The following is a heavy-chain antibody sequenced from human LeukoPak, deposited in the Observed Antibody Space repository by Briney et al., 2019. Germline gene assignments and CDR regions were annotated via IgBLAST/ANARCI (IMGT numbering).Heavy chain of an antibody. D-gene: IGHD4-17*01. V-gene: IGHV1-18*01. CDR1: GYTFTSYG. Sequence: ASVTVSCKASGYTFTSYGISWVRQAPGQGLEWMGWISAYNGNTNYAQKLQGRVTMTTDTSTSTAYMELRSLRSDDTAVYYCARDRFLYGALGYWGQGTLVTVSS. CDR2: ISAYNGNT. CDR3: ARDRFLYGALGY. J-gene: IGHJ4*02.